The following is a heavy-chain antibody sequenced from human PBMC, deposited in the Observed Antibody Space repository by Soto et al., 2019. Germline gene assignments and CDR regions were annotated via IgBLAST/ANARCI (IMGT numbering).Heavy chain of an antibody. J-gene: IGHJ6*02. Sequence: SGPTLVNPTQTLTLTCTFSGFSLSTSGVGVGWIRQPPGKALEWLALIYWDDDKRYSPSLKSRPTITKDTSKNQVVLTMTNMDPVDTATYYCARQLRYYDFWSGYPPSYYYYGMDVWGQGTTVTVSS. V-gene: IGHV2-5*02. CDR1: GFSLSTSGVG. CDR2: IYWDDDK. D-gene: IGHD3-3*01. CDR3: ARQLRYYDFWSGYPPSYYYYGMDV.